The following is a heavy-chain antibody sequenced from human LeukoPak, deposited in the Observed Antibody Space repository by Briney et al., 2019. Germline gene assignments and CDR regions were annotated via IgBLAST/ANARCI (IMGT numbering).Heavy chain of an antibody. CDR3: ARGGGKDIVVVPAARSFDY. D-gene: IGHD2-2*01. CDR1: GGSISSGGYY. CDR2: IYYSGST. V-gene: IGHV4-31*03. J-gene: IGHJ4*02. Sequence: PLQTLSLTCTVSGGSISSGGYYWSWIRQHPGKGLEWIGYIYYSGSTNYNPSLKSRVTISVDTSKNQFSLKLSSVTAADTAVYYCARGGGKDIVVVPAARSFDYWGQGTLVTVSS.